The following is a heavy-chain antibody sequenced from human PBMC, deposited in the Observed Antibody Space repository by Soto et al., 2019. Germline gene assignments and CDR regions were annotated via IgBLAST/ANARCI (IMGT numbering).Heavy chain of an antibody. D-gene: IGHD2-21*01. J-gene: IGHJ6*02. CDR1: GFTFDTYW. Sequence: GGSLRLSCAASGFTFDTYWMNWVRQAPGKGPEWLSGINSDGTISSYADSVKGRFTISRDNARNTLSLQMNSLRADDTAVYYCARLSGDHSAFFSYGMDARGQGTTVTVYS. CDR2: INSDGTIS. CDR3: ARLSGDHSAFFSYGMDA. V-gene: IGHV3-74*01.